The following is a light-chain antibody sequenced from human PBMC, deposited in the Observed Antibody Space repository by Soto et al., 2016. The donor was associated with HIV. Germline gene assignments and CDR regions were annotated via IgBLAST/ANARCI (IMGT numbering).Light chain of an antibody. CDR2: QDT. V-gene: IGLV3-1*01. J-gene: IGLJ2*01. CDR1: KLGDKY. CDR3: QAWDTNTGV. Sequence: SYELTQPPSASVSPGQTATITCSGDKLGDKYVCWYQQKPGQSPALLIYQDTIRPPGIPERFSGSISGNTATLTISGTQAMDEADYYCQAWDTNTGVFGGGTELTVL.